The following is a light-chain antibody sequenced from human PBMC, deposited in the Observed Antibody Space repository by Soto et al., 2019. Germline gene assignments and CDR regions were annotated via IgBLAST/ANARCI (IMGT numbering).Light chain of an antibody. CDR3: QQYKNWRT. V-gene: IGKV3-15*01. CDR2: GAS. CDR1: QSIDNR. J-gene: IGKJ1*01. Sequence: IVMTQSPATLSVSPGERATLSCRASQSIDNRLAWYQQRPGQAPRLLIYGASTRATGIPARFSGSESGTECTLTISGLQSEDFGVYYCQQYKNWRTFGQGTNVETK.